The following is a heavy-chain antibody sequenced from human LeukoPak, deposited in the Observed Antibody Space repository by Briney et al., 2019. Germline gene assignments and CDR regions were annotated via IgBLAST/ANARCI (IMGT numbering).Heavy chain of an antibody. J-gene: IGHJ4*02. D-gene: IGHD1-26*01. Sequence: GASVKVSCKASGYSFTSYYIHWVRQAPGQGLEWLGIINCSGGSTSYAQKFQGRVTMTRDTSTRTVYMELSSLRSEDTAVYYCARDRGGSGSYYIPPVSDYWGQGTLVTISS. CDR1: GYSFTSYY. V-gene: IGHV1-46*01. CDR3: ARDRGGSGSYYIPPVSDY. CDR2: INCSGGST.